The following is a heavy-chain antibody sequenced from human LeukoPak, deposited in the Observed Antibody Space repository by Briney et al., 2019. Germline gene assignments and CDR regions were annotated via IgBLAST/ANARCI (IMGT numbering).Heavy chain of an antibody. J-gene: IGHJ4*02. CDR3: ARDPDQEGYFDY. D-gene: IGHD1-14*01. CDR2: IYTSGST. CDR1: GDSISSYY. Sequence: SETLSLTCTVSGDSISSYYWSWIRQPAGKGLEWIGRIYTSGSTNYNPSLKSRVTMSVDTSKNQFSLKLSSVTAADTAVYYCARDPDQEGYFDYWGQGTLVTVSS. V-gene: IGHV4-4*07.